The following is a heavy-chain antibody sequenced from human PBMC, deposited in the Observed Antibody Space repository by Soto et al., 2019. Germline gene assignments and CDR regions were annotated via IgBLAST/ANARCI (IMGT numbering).Heavy chain of an antibody. J-gene: IGHJ4*02. D-gene: IGHD3-10*01. CDR1: GYTFTSYD. V-gene: IGHV1-8*01. CDR3: AKQSGSGSYYNVGSGGHFDY. CDR2: MNPNSGNT. Sequence: ASVKVSCTASGYTFTSYDINWVRQATGQGLEWMGWMNPNSGNTGYAQKFQGRFTISRDNSKNTLYLQMTSLRAEDTAVYYCAKQSGSGSYYNVGSGGHFDYWGQGTLVTVSS.